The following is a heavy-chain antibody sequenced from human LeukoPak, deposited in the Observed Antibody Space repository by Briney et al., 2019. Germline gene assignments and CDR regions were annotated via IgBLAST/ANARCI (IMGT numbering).Heavy chain of an antibody. D-gene: IGHD6-13*01. Sequence: PSETLSLTCTVSGGSISSYYWSWIRQPPGKGLEWIGYIYYSGSTNYNPSLKSRVTISVDTSKNQFSLKLSSVTAADTAVYYCARDPRLFDSSSWDEIPLGGFDPWGQGTLVTVSS. CDR2: IYYSGST. CDR1: GGSISSYY. J-gene: IGHJ5*02. V-gene: IGHV4-59*01. CDR3: ARDPRLFDSSSWDEIPLGGFDP.